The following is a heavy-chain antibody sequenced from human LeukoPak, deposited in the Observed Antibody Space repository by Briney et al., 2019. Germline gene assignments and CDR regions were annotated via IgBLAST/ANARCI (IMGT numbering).Heavy chain of an antibody. CDR1: GFTFSSYE. V-gene: IGHV3-48*03. CDR2: ISSSGSTI. D-gene: IGHD2-21*02. Sequence: GGSLRLSCAASGFTFSSYEMNWVRQAPGKGLEWVSYISSSGSTIYYADSVKGRFTISRDNAKNSLYLQMNSLRAEDTAVYYCAREPFCGGDCYSKYDVSPFDYWGQGTLVTVSS. CDR3: AREPFCGGDCYSKYDVSPFDY. J-gene: IGHJ4*02.